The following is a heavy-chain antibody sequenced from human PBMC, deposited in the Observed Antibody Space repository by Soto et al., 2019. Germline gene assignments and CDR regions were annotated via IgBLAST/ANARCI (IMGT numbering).Heavy chain of an antibody. CDR2: VSHSGRT. CDR3: ARVAMENYHDMWSGSTSSALDV. V-gene: IGHV4-59*13. CDR1: GGSMRGYS. J-gene: IGHJ6*02. Sequence: SETLSLTCKVSGGSMRGYSWSWIRQTPGEGLEWIGYVSHSGRTDYSPSLKNRVTISLDMSKNHFALHVDSVDPADTAVYYCARVAMENYHDMWSGSTSSALDVWGQGTTVTVS. D-gene: IGHD3-3*01.